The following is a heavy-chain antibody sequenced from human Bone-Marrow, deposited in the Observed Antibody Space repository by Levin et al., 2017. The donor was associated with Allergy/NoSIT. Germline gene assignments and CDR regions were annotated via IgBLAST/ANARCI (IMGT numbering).Heavy chain of an antibody. J-gene: IGHJ4*02. CDR1: GYTFTTYN. CDR3: ARVIGAAGV. CDR2: MNPNSGNT. V-gene: IGHV1-8*01. Sequence: GESLKISCKASGYTFTTYNINWVRQATAQGLEWMGWMNPNSGNTGYAEKFQGRVTMTRDTSINTAYMELSSLRSEDTAVYYCARVIGAAGVWGQGTLVTVSS. D-gene: IGHD6-13*01.